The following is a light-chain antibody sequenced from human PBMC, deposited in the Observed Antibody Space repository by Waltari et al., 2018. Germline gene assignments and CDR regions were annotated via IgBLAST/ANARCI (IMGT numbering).Light chain of an antibody. CDR1: QSILYSADNVNY. CDR2: WES. V-gene: IGKV4-1*01. J-gene: IGKJ3*01. Sequence: DIVMTQSPDSLAVSLGERATINSKSSQSILYSADNVNYLAWYQKKPGQPPRLLIYWESTRASGVPDRFSGAGSGTDFNFTISSLQAEDVAVYYCQQYYSSPLTFGPGTKVDIK. CDR3: QQYYSSPLT.